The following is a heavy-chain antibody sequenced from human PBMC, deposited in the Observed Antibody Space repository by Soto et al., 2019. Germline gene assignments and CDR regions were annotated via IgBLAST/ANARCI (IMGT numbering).Heavy chain of an antibody. CDR1: GGSFSSYS. CDR3: ATILGGFFDF. V-gene: IGHV1-69*06. D-gene: IGHD3-3*02. Sequence: QVQLVQSGAEVKKPGSSVKVSCTASGGSFSSYSITWVRQAPGQGLEWIGGIIPMSDTARYAQKFEGRVTITADKSTKTAYMELSSLRSEDTAVYFCATILGGFFDFWGQGTLVTVSS. J-gene: IGHJ4*02. CDR2: IIPMSDTA.